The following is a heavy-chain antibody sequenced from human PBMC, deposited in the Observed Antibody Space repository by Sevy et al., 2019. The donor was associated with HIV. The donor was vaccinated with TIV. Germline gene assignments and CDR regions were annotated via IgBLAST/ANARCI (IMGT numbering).Heavy chain of an antibody. V-gene: IGHV3-7*03. CDR1: GFTSSGYW. D-gene: IGHD2-15*01. J-gene: IGHJ3*02. Sequence: GGSLRLSCAASGFTSSGYWMNWVRQAPGKGLEWVAKIKPDGSEKYYVDSVKGRFSISRDNAESSVYLHMKSFRGDDTAVYYSARDFVKGRPVVAFDIWGQGTMVTLSS. CDR2: IKPDGSEK. CDR3: ARDFVKGRPVVAFDI.